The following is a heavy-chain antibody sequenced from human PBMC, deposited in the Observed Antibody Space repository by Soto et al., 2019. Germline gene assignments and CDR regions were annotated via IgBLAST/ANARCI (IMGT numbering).Heavy chain of an antibody. D-gene: IGHD5-18*01. J-gene: IGHJ4*02. Sequence: SETLSLTCAVHGGTFRGYYWDWIRQPPGKGLEWIGEVNHGGTSNYNPSLKSRAIISVDTSKNQFSLKLTSVTAADTAVYYCARQEWIQLWPDHYWGQGTLVTVSS. CDR2: VNHGGTS. V-gene: IGHV4-34*01. CDR1: GGTFRGYY. CDR3: ARQEWIQLWPDHY.